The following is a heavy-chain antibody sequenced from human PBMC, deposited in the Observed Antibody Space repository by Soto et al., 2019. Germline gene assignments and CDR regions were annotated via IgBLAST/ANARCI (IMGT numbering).Heavy chain of an antibody. CDR2: INPSGGST. D-gene: IGHD3-22*01. Sequence: ASVKVSCKASGYTFTSYYMHWVRQAPGQGFEWMGIINPSGGSTSYAQKFQGRVTMTRDTSTSTAYMELSSLRSEDTAGYYCARVRRSSGYYYGYWGQGTPVTVSS. CDR3: ARVRRSSGYYYGY. CDR1: GYTFTSYY. J-gene: IGHJ4*02. V-gene: IGHV1-46*01.